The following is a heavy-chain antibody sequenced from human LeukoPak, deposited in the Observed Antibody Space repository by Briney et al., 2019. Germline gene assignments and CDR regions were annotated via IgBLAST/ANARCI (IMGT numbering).Heavy chain of an antibody. J-gene: IGHJ4*02. V-gene: IGHV1-2*02. CDR2: INPKNGGT. CDR1: GYTFTDYS. Sequence: ASVKVSCKPSGYTFTDYSIHWLRQVPGQGPEWIGWINPKNGGTNYAQTFQGRVTMTRDTSITTAYMELSSLRSDDTAVYYCATGLRRDYVWGSYRSDYWGQGTLVTVSS. CDR3: ATGLRRDYVWGSYRSDY. D-gene: IGHD3-16*02.